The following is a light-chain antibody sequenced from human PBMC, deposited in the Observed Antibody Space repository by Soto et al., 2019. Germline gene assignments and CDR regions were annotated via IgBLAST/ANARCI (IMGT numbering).Light chain of an antibody. J-gene: IGKJ1*01. Sequence: EVVLTQSPGTLSLSPGEGVTLSCRASQTVHSDSLAWYQQKAGQAPRLLIYGASTRATGIPDRFRGSGSGTDFTLTISRLEPADFAVYWCQQYGDSPAFGHGTKV. CDR2: GAS. CDR3: QQYGDSPA. CDR1: QTVHSDS. V-gene: IGKV3-20*01.